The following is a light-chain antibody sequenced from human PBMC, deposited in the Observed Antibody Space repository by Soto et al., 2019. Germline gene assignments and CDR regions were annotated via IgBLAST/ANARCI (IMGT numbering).Light chain of an antibody. Sequence: QSALTQPASVSGSPGQSITISCTGTSSDVGNYYVVSWYQQHPDRAPKVIIYEGSKRPSGVSNRFSGSKSGNTASLTISGLHAEDEADYYFSANAGGSTLVFGGGTKLTVL. CDR1: SSDVGNYYV. CDR3: SANAGGSTLV. CDR2: EGS. J-gene: IGLJ2*01. V-gene: IGLV2-23*01.